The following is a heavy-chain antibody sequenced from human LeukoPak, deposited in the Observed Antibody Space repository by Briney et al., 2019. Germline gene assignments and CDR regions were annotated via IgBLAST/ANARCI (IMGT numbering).Heavy chain of an antibody. J-gene: IGHJ4*02. Sequence: PGGSLRLSCAASGFTFSNYGMSWVRQAPGKGPEWVSVITSSGGNTYYADSVKGRFTISRDNSKNTLYLQMNSLRAEDTAVYYCAKRVSTYDGAPAPDFDYWGQGTLVIVSS. CDR2: ITSSGGNT. D-gene: IGHD1-26*01. CDR1: GFTFSNYG. V-gene: IGHV3-23*01. CDR3: AKRVSTYDGAPAPDFDY.